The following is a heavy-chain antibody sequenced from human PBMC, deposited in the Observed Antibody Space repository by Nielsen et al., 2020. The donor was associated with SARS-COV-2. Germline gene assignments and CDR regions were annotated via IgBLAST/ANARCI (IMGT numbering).Heavy chain of an antibody. V-gene: IGHV3-30-3*02. D-gene: IGHD6-19*01. J-gene: IGHJ1*01. CDR1: GFTFSSYG. Sequence: GESLKISCAASGFTFSSYGMHWVRQAPGKGLEWVAVISYVGSNKYYADSVKGRFTISRDNSKNSLYLQMNSLRAEDTAVYYCAKMSPPGIAVGTAEYFQHWGQGTLVTVSS. CDR3: AKMSPPGIAVGTAEYFQH. CDR2: ISYVGSNK.